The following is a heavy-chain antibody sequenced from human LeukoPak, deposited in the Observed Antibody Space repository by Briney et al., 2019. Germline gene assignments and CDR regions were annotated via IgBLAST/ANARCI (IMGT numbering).Heavy chain of an antibody. J-gene: IGHJ4*02. D-gene: IGHD3-22*01. CDR1: GGTFISYA. CDR3: AHSSGYYYGGGFDY. Sequence: ASVKVSCKASGGTFISYAISWVRQAPGQGLEWMGGIIPIFDTANYAQKFQGRVTITADESTSTAYMELSSLRSEDTAVYYCAHSSGYYYGGGFDYWGQGTLVTVSS. V-gene: IGHV1-69*13. CDR2: IIPIFDTA.